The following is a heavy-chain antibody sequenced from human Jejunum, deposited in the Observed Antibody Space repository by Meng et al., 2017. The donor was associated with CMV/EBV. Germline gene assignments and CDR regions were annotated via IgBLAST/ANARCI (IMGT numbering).Heavy chain of an antibody. J-gene: IGHJ4*02. CDR1: GFTFSPDW. CDR2: INQHGSEE. D-gene: IGHD3-16*01. V-gene: IGHV3-7*01. Sequence: ASGFTFSPDWMSWVRQPPWKGLEWVANINQHGSEESYVGSVKGRFTISRDNAKNSLYLQMNSLRAEDTAVYYCARGGGNTRFDYWGQGTLVTVSS. CDR3: ARGGGNTRFDY.